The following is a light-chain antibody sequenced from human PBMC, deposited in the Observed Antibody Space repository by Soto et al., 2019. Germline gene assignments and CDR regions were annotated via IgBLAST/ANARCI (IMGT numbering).Light chain of an antibody. Sequence: QSALTQPPSASGSTGQSVTISCTGTSSDVGGYNYVSWYQQHPGKPPKLMIYEVSKRPSGVPDRFSGSKSGNTASLTVSGLQAEDEADYYCSSYAGSNNLVFGGGTKLTVL. CDR1: SSDVGGYNY. V-gene: IGLV2-8*01. CDR3: SSYAGSNNLV. J-gene: IGLJ3*02. CDR2: EVS.